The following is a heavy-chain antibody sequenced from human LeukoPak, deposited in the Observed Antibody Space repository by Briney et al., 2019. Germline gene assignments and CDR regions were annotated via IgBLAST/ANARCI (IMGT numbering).Heavy chain of an antibody. Sequence: SETLSLTCTVSGDSISSFYWSWIRQAPGRGLECIGFIYINGDTSYNPSLKGRATLSLDTSKNQFSLRLTSVTAADTAVYYCAKTARTFASWGPGTLVTVSS. CDR1: GDSISSFY. D-gene: IGHD1-7*01. CDR3: AKTARTFAS. V-gene: IGHV4-4*09. CDR2: IYINGDT. J-gene: IGHJ5*02.